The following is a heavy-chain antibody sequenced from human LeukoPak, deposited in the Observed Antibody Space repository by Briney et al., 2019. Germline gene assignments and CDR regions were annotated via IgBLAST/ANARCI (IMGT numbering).Heavy chain of an antibody. Sequence: GGSLRLSCAASGFTFSSYWMHWVRQAPGKGLVWVSRINTDGSSTSYADSVKGRFTISRDNAKNTLYLQMNSLRAEDTAVYYCARGGNDFWSGYSNWFDPWGQGTLVTVSS. CDR3: ARGGNDFWSGYSNWFDP. D-gene: IGHD3-3*01. CDR1: GFTFSSYW. J-gene: IGHJ5*02. V-gene: IGHV3-74*01. CDR2: INTDGSST.